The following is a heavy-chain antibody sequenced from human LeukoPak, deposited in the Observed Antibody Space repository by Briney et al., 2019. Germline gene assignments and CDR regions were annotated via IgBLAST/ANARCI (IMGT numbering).Heavy chain of an antibody. Sequence: PSETLSLACTVSGGSISSYYWSWIRQPPGKGLEWIGYIYYSGTANYNPSLKSRVTISVDTCKNKFSLKLSSVTAADTAVYYRARGVYIAAAQYGYWGQGTLVTVSS. V-gene: IGHV4-59*01. D-gene: IGHD6-13*01. CDR2: IYYSGTA. J-gene: IGHJ4*02. CDR1: GGSISSYY. CDR3: ARGVYIAAAQYGY.